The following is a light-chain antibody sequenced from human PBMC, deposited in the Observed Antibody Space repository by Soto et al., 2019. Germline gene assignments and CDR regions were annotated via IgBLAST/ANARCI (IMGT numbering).Light chain of an antibody. CDR3: QQYGSSPPWYT. V-gene: IGKV3-20*01. J-gene: IGKJ2*01. CDR1: QSVGNIS. Sequence: EIVLTQSPGTLSLSPGERATLSCRASQSVGNISLAWFQHKPGQAPRLLIYDASNRATGVPDRFSGSGSGTDFTLTISRLEPEDSAVYYGQQYGSSPPWYTFGQGTRLEIK. CDR2: DAS.